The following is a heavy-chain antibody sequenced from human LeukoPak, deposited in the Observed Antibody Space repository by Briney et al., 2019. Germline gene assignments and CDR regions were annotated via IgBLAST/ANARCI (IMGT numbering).Heavy chain of an antibody. Sequence: PGGSLRLSCAASGFIFSAFTMNWVRQAPGKGLEWVSSISSSSTYKYYADSVKGRFTISRDNAQNSVYLQMNSLRAEDTAVYYCARVAQYYYDSSGYYCPHYWGQGTLVTVSS. CDR2: ISSSSTYK. CDR1: GFIFSAFT. J-gene: IGHJ4*02. D-gene: IGHD3-22*01. V-gene: IGHV3-21*01. CDR3: ARVAQYYYDSSGYYCPHY.